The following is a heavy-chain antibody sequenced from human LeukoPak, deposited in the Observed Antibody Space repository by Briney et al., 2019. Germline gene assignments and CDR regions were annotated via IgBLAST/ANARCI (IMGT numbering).Heavy chain of an antibody. Sequence: SETLSLTCTVSGGSISSSYWSWMRQPPGKGLEWIGYIHYSGSTNYNPSLKSRVFISVDTSKKQFSLKLSSVTAADTAVYYCATGSGFYNWFDPWGQGTLVTVSS. CDR3: ATGSGFYNWFDP. CDR2: IHYSGST. CDR1: GGSISSSY. V-gene: IGHV4-59*01. J-gene: IGHJ5*02. D-gene: IGHD3-22*01.